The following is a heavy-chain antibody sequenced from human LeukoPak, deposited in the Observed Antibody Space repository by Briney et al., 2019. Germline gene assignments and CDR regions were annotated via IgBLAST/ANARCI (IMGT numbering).Heavy chain of an antibody. V-gene: IGHV3-48*03. Sequence: PGGSLRLSCAASGFTFSSYEMNWVRQAPGKGLEWVSYISSSGSTIYYADPVKGRFTISRDNAKNSLYLQMNSLRAEDTAVYYCARDGSGYGFDYWGQGTLVTVSS. CDR3: ARDGSGYGFDY. CDR2: ISSSGSTI. J-gene: IGHJ4*02. D-gene: IGHD5-12*01. CDR1: GFTFSSYE.